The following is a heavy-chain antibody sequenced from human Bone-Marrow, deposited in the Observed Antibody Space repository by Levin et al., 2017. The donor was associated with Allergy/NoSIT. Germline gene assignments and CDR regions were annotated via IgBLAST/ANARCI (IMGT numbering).Heavy chain of an antibody. Sequence: GESLKISCKASGYTFTNFWIGWVRQMPGKGLEWMGVIYPRDSDARYSPSFEGHVTVSADKSITTAYLQWSSLKAPDTAIYYCVRPGRYDDFDIWGQGTMVTVSS. V-gene: IGHV5-51*01. J-gene: IGHJ3*02. D-gene: IGHD1-14*01. CDR2: IYPRDSDA. CDR1: GYTFTNFW. CDR3: VRPGRYDDFDI.